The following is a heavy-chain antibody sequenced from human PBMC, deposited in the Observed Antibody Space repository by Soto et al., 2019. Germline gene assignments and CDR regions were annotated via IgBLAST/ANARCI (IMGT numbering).Heavy chain of an antibody. V-gene: IGHV3-30*18. Sequence: QVQLVESGGGVVQPGRSLRLSCAASGFTFSSYGMHWVRQAPGKGLEWVAVTSYDGSNKYYADSVKGRFTISRDNSKNTLYLQMNSLRPEDTAVYYCAKDLRKYDSSGDAFDIWGQGTMVTVSS. CDR3: AKDLRKYDSSGDAFDI. CDR1: GFTFSSYG. CDR2: TSYDGSNK. J-gene: IGHJ3*02. D-gene: IGHD3-22*01.